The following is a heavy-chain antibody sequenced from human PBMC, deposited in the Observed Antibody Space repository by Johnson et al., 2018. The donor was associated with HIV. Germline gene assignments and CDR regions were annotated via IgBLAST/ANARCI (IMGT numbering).Heavy chain of an antibody. V-gene: IGHV3-30*04. J-gene: IGHJ3*02. CDR3: ARPSEPNYGGNSGMWWNAFDI. CDR2: ISFDGRIK. CDR1: GFTFSSYA. D-gene: IGHD4-23*01. Sequence: QVQLVESGGGVAQPGRSLRLSCVASGFTFSSYALHWVRQAPGKGLEWVAAISFDGRIKYYADSVKGRFTISRDNSKNTLYLQINSLRPEDTALYYCARPSEPNYGGNSGMWWNAFDIWGQGTKVTVSS.